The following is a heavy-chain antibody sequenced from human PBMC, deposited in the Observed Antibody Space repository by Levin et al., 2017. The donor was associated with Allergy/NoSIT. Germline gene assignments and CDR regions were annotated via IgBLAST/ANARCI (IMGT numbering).Heavy chain of an antibody. CDR1: GFTFSRYS. J-gene: IGHJ4*02. CDR3: ARGSNFAHDY. Sequence: GESLKISCAASGFTFSRYSMHWVRQGPGKGLVWVSRIYTDGSGTSYADSVKGRFTISRDNAKSTLVLQMNSLRAEDTAVYYCARGSNFAHDYWGQGTLVTVSS. V-gene: IGHV3-74*01. D-gene: IGHD1-7*01. CDR2: IYTDGSGT.